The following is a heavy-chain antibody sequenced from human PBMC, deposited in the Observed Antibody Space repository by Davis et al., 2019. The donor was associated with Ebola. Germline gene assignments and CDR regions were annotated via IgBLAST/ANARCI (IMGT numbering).Heavy chain of an antibody. CDR2: IKQDGSEK. D-gene: IGHD2-21*01. V-gene: IGHV3-7*03. J-gene: IGHJ6*02. Sequence: GESLKISCAASGFTFSSYWMSWVRQAPGKGLEWVANIKQDGSEKYYVDSVKGRFTISRDNSKNTLYLQMNSLRAEDTAVYYCAKGEGVLWWPYGMDVWGQGTTVTVSS. CDR1: GFTFSSYW. CDR3: AKGEGVLWWPYGMDV.